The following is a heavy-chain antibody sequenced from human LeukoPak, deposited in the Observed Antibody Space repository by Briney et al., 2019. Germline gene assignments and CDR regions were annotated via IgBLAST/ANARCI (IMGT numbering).Heavy chain of an antibody. Sequence: GGSLRLSCAASGFTFSYYGMHWVRQAPGKGLEWVGRIRSKTHGEAIDYAAPVRGRFTISRDDSKNTLYLQLNSLKTEDTAVYYCSTTYYYDSSEGYWGQGTLVTVSS. CDR1: GFTFSYYG. D-gene: IGHD3-22*01. CDR2: IRSKTHGEAI. J-gene: IGHJ4*02. CDR3: STTYYYDSSEGY. V-gene: IGHV3-15*07.